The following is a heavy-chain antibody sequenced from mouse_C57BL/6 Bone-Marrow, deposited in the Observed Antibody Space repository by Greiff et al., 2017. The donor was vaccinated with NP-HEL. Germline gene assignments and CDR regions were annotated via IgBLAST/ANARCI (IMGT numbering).Heavy chain of an antibody. CDR1: GFTFSSYG. D-gene: IGHD3-3*01. Sequence: EVQVVESGGDLVKPGGSLKLSCAASGFTFSSYGMSWVRQTPDKRLEWVATISSGGSYTYYPDSVKGRFTISRDNAKNTLYLQMSSLKSEDTAMYNCARELDYYAMDYWGQGTSVTVSS. CDR2: ISSGGSYT. CDR3: ARELDYYAMDY. V-gene: IGHV5-6*01. J-gene: IGHJ4*01.